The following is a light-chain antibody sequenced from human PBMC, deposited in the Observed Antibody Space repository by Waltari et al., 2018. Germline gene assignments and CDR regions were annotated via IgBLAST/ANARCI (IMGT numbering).Light chain of an antibody. CDR3: SSYTSSSAPWV. CDR1: SSDVGGSDY. J-gene: IGLJ3*02. Sequence: QSALTQPASVSGSPGQSITIPCTGTSSDVGGSDYVSWYQRHPGKAPRLIIYDVRIRPSAVSNRFSGSKSGNTASLTIFGLQADDEAEYFCSSYTSSSAPWVFGGGTKLTVL. V-gene: IGLV2-14*03. CDR2: DVR.